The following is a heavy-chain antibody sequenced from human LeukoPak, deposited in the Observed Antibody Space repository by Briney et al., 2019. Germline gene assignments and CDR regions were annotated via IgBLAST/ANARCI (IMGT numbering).Heavy chain of an antibody. CDR2: ISSSSSYI. V-gene: IGHV3-21*01. CDR1: GFTFSSYS. J-gene: IGHJ4*02. CDR3: ARDCSNTSCYFTTFDY. D-gene: IGHD2-2*01. Sequence: GGSLRLSCAASGFTFSSYSMNWVRQAPGKGLEWVSSISSSSSYIYYADTVKGRFTISRDNAKNSLYLQMNSLRAEDTAMYYCARDCSNTSCYFTTFDYWGQGTLVTVSS.